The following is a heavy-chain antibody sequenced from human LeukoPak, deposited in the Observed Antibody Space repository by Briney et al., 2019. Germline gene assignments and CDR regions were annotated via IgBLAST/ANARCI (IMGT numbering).Heavy chain of an antibody. CDR2: MNPNSGNT. V-gene: IGHV1-8*03. D-gene: IGHD3-3*01. CDR1: GYTFTSYD. Sequence: ASVTVSCKASGYTFTSYDINWVRQATGQGLEWMGWMNPNSGNTGYAQKFQGRVTITRNTSISTAYMELSSLRSEDTAVYYCARDGGYDFWSGYKYYFDYWGQGTLVTVSS. J-gene: IGHJ4*02. CDR3: ARDGGYDFWSGYKYYFDY.